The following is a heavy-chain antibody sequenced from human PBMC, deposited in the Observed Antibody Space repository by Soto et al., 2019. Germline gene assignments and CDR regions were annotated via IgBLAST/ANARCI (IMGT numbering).Heavy chain of an antibody. CDR1: GFTFSSYA. CDR3: AKSVSSHYSSSWVDY. J-gene: IGHJ4*02. Sequence: EVQLLESGGGLVQPGGSLRLSCAASGFTFSSYAMSWVRQAPGKGLEWVSAISGSGGSTYYADSVKGRFTISRDNSKNTLDLQMNSLSAEDTAVYYCAKSVSSHYSSSWVDYWGQGTLVTVSS. V-gene: IGHV3-23*01. D-gene: IGHD6-13*01. CDR2: ISGSGGST.